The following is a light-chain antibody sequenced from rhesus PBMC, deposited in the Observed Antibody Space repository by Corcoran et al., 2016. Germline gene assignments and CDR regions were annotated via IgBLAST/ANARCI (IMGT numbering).Light chain of an antibody. V-gene: IGKV1-66*01. J-gene: IGKJ4*01. CDR3: QQYNNSPLT. Sequence: DIQMTQSPSSLSASVGDRVTITCRASQGINHYLSWYQQKPGKAPKPLFYYASSLETWVPSKFSGSGSVTVYTLTISSLQPEGIATCDCQQYNNSPLTFGGGTKVEIK. CDR1: QGINHY. CDR2: YAS.